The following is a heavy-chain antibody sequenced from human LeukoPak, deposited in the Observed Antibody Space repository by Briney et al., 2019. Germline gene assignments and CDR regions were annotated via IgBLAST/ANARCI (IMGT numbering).Heavy chain of an antibody. J-gene: IGHJ4*02. Sequence: ASVKVSCKASAYTFTSYGISWVRQAPGQGLEWMGWINAYNANTYNAQKLQGRVTMTIDTSTSTAYMELRSLRSDDTAVYYCARDHSSGWFGVYWGQGTLVTVSS. CDR1: AYTFTSYG. V-gene: IGHV1-18*01. CDR3: ARDHSSGWFGVY. D-gene: IGHD6-19*01. CDR2: INAYNANT.